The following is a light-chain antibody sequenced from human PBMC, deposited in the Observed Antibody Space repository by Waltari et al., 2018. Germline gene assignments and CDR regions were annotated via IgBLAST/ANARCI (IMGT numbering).Light chain of an antibody. J-gene: IGLJ3*02. CDR2: GRH. CDR3: ATWDDSLTAWV. CDR1: SSNIGSNY. V-gene: IGLV1-47*01. Sequence: QSVLAQPPSASETPGQRVTISCSGSSSNIGSNYIYWYQLLPGTAPKLLIYGRHERPSWFPAPFSGAKSGTSASLAISGLRSEDEADYYCATWDDSLTAWVFGGGTKVTVV.